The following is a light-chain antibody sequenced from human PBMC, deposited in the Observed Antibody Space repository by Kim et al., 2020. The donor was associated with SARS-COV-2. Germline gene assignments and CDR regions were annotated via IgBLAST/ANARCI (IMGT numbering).Light chain of an antibody. CDR3: QQYNNWPPLT. Sequence: PGEAVTLTCNASESVSRNLVWDQQKPGQAPRLLIYGELTRATGIPARFSGSGSGTEYSLTISSLQSEDFALYYCQQYNNWPPLTFGGGTKVDIK. V-gene: IGKV3-15*01. CDR2: GEL. J-gene: IGKJ4*01. CDR1: ESVSRN.